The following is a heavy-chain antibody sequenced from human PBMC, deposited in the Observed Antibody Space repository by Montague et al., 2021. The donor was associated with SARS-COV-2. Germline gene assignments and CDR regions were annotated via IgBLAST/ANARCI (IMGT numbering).Heavy chain of an antibody. D-gene: IGHD3/OR15-3a*01. CDR2: IYLSGFT. CDR1: DVSLSTSTW. CDR3: ARGGLGNRGFDY. V-gene: IGHV4-4*02. J-gene: IGHJ4*02. Sequence: SETLSLTCVVSDVSLSTSTWWSWVRQSPGKVLGWVGEIYLSGFTQYNPSVKSRVSISLDDSRNQFSLRLTSVTAADTAVYFCARGGLGNRGFDYWGQGTLVTVSS.